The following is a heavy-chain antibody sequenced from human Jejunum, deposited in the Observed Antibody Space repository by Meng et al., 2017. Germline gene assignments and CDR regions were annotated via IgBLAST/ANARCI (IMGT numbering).Heavy chain of an antibody. CDR3: ARERVPGCSGGKCYIGDFDY. CDR2: INRSGSS. J-gene: IGHJ4*02. D-gene: IGHD2-15*01. Sequence: SETLSLTCPVSGDSTRSYYWSWIRQPAGKGLEWMGRINRSGSSNYNPSLMSRVTMSVDTSKNQFSLNLTSVTAADTAVYYCARERVPGCSGGKCYIGDFDYWGQGTLVTVSS. V-gene: IGHV4-4*07. CDR1: GDSTRSYY.